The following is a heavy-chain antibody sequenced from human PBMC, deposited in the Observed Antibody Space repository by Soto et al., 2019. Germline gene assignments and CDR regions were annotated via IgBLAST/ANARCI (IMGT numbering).Heavy chain of an antibody. CDR2: ITGSGRDT. D-gene: IGHD2-8*01. CDR1: GFTFRNNV. V-gene: IGHV3-23*01. J-gene: IGHJ4*02. CDR3: AKNGLDNSPSAIDS. Sequence: EVQLLESGGGLAQPEGSLRLSCAASGFTFRNNVLSWVRQAPGKGLDWVSGITGSGRDTYYADSVKGRFTISRDNSKNMLFLQMNSLRAEDTALYYCAKNGLDNSPSAIDSWGPGTLVTVSS.